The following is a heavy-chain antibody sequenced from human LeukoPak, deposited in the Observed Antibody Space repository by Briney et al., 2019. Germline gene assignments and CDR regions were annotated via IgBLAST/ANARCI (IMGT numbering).Heavy chain of an antibody. CDR3: AKADCSITSCSTPLGY. J-gene: IGHJ4*02. D-gene: IGHD2-2*01. Sequence: GGSLRLSCAASGSTFSSYAMHWVRQAPGKGLEWVAFISYDGSNKYYADSVKGRFTISRDNSKNTLYLQMNSLRAEDTAVYYCAKADCSITSCSTPLGYWGQGTLVTVSS. CDR2: ISYDGSNK. V-gene: IGHV3-30*18. CDR1: GSTFSSYA.